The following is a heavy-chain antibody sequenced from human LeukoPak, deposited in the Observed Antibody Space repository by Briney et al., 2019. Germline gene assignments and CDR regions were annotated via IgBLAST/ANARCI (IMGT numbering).Heavy chain of an antibody. CDR2: ITPFFGTT. CDR1: GGTFSSYT. D-gene: IGHD3-22*01. Sequence: SVKVSCKASGGTFSSYTISWVRQAPGQGLEWMGRITPFFGTTNYAQKFQGRVTITTDESTSTAYMELSSLRSEDTAVYYCARRPYYDIGGYLLTWGQGTLVTVSS. J-gene: IGHJ5*02. CDR3: ARRPYYDIGGYLLT. V-gene: IGHV1-69*05.